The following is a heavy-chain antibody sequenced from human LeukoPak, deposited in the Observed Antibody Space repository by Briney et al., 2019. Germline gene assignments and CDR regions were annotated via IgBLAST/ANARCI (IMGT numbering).Heavy chain of an antibody. CDR1: GYSLGKSV. V-gene: IGHV1-18*01. D-gene: IGHD3-10*01. CDR3: AREKLWFGDFPFDD. CDR2: ISGKNGYT. Sequence: ASVKVSFVTSGYSLGKSVFHWVGLAPGQGRTWMGSISGKNGYTRYAQKFEGSVTMTTDTSSTTVYLELRSLTSDDTAVYYCAREKLWFGDFPFDDWGQGTLVTVSS. J-gene: IGHJ4*02.